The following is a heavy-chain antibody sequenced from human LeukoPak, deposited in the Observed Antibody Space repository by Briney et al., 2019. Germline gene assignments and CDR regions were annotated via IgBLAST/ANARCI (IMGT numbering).Heavy chain of an antibody. V-gene: IGHV3-20*04. J-gene: IGHJ6*03. D-gene: IGHD2-15*01. CDR1: GFTFGDYG. Sequence: SGGSLRHSCAASGFTFGDYGMSWVRHAPGKGLEWVSGISWNGGSTVYADSVKGRFTISRDNAKNSLYLQMNSLRAEDTALYYCARDPAPNYYYYYLDVWGKGTTVTVSS. CDR3: ARDPAPNYYYYYLDV. CDR2: ISWNGGST.